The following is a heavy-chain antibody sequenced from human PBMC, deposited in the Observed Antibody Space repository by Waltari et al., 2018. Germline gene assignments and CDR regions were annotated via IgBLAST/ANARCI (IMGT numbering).Heavy chain of an antibody. D-gene: IGHD3-16*01. V-gene: IGHV7-4-1*02. Sequence: QVQLVHSGSELKKPGASVKVSCKDSGYTFTDHAMNWVRQAPGQGLQFLGWINTNTQNPFYARGFAGRFVFSLDTSISTAYMDITSLKTEDTAVYYCARELLGGGAFDSWGQGTLVSVSS. CDR1: GYTFTDHA. CDR2: INTNTQNP. CDR3: ARELLGGGAFDS. J-gene: IGHJ4*02.